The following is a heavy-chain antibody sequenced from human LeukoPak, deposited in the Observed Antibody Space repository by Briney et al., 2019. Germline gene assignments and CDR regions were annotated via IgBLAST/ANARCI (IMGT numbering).Heavy chain of an antibody. CDR1: GGSLSSYY. J-gene: IGHJ2*01. CDR2: IYYSWST. V-gene: IGHV4-59*01. D-gene: IGHD3-10*01. CDR3: AREVITMVRGVINWYFDL. Sequence: KASETLSLTCTVSGGSLSSYYWSWIRQPPGEGLEGVGYIYYSWSTNYNPSLKSRVTISVDTSKNQFSLKLSSVTAADTAVYYCAREVITMVRGVINWYFDLWGRGTLVTVSS.